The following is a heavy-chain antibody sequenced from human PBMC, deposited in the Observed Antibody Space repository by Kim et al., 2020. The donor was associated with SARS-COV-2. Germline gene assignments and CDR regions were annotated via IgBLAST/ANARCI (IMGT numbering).Heavy chain of an antibody. CDR3: ATDRLELPLVY. V-gene: IGHV1-24*01. J-gene: IGHJ4*02. Sequence: IYAQKFQGRVTMTEDTSTDTAYMELSSLRSEDTAVYYCATDRLELPLVYWGQGTLVTVSS. D-gene: IGHD1-26*01.